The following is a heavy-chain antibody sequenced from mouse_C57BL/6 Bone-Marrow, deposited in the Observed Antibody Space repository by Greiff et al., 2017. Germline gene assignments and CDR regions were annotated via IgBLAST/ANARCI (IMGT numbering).Heavy chain of an antibody. CDR1: GFTFSDYY. D-gene: IGHD1-1*01. J-gene: IGHJ4*01. CDR3: ARQLLRRRGKLMDY. V-gene: IGHV5-12*01. Sequence: EVQGVESGGGLVQPGGSLKLSCAASGFTFSDYYMYWVRQTPEKRLEWVAYLSNGGGSTYYPDPVKGRFTIARDNATNTLYLQMSRLKSEDTAMYDCARQLLRRRGKLMDYWGQGTSVTVSA. CDR2: LSNGGGST.